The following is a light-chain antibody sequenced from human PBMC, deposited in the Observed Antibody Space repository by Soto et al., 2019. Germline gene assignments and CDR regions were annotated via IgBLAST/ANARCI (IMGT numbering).Light chain of an antibody. V-gene: IGLV2-14*01. CDR2: GVK. Sequence: QSVLTQPASVSGSPGQSITISCTGTSSDVGAYNYVSWFQQHSGKAPKLIIYGVKNRPSGVSNRFFGSKSGNTASLTISGLQAEDEADYYCSSFTTSSTWVFGGGTKVTVL. CDR1: SSDVGAYNY. J-gene: IGLJ3*02. CDR3: SSFTTSSTWV.